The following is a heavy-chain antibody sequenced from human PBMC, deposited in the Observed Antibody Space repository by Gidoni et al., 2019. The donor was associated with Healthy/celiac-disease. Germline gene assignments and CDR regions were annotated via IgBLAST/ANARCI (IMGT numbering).Heavy chain of an antibody. CDR1: GGPISSSSYY. CDR2: IYYSGST. CDR3: ARESIAAAGTKAFDI. V-gene: IGHV4-39*07. Sequence: QLQLQESGPGLVQPSETMSLTCTVSGGPISSSSYYWGWIRQPPGKGLEWIGSIYYSGSTYYNPSLKSRVTISVDTSKNQFSLKLSSVTAADTAVYYCARESIAAAGTKAFDIWGQGTMVTVSS. J-gene: IGHJ3*02. D-gene: IGHD6-13*01.